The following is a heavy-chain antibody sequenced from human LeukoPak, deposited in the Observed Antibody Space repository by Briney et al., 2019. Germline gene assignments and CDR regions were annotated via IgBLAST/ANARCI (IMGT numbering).Heavy chain of an antibody. J-gene: IGHJ4*02. Sequence: SETLSLTCTVSGGSISSGGYYWSWIRQPPGKGLEWIGYIYHSGSTYYNPSLKSRVTISVDRSKNQFSLKLSSVTAADTAVYYCASVPDYYGSGSFPPDDYWGQGTLVTVSS. D-gene: IGHD3-10*01. CDR1: GGSISSGGYY. CDR3: ASVPDYYGSGSFPPDDY. CDR2: IYHSGST. V-gene: IGHV4-30-2*01.